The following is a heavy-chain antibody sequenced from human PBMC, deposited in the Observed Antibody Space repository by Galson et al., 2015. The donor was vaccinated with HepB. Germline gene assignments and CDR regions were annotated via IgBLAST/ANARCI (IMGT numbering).Heavy chain of an antibody. V-gene: IGHV1-46*04. CDR3: ARVGSSGYFDY. D-gene: IGHD3-22*01. CDR2: INPSGGST. J-gene: IGHJ4*02. Sequence: SVKVSCKASGYTFTSYYMHWVRQAPGQGLEWMGIINPSGGSTSYAQRLQGRVTMTRDTSTSAVYMELSSLRSEDTAVYYCARVGSSGYFDYWGQGTLVTVSS. CDR1: GYTFTSYY.